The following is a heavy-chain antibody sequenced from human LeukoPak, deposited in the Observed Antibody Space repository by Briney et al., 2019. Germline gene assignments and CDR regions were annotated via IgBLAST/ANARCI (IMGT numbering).Heavy chain of an antibody. J-gene: IGHJ6*02. CDR3: ARDRHYYGMDV. CDR2: IYSGGST. V-gene: IGHV3-66*01. Sequence: GGSLRLSCAASGFTFSSYAMSWVRQAPGKGLEWISVIYSGGSTYYADSVKGRFTISRDNSKNTLYLQINSLRAEDTAVYYCARDRHYYGMDVWGQGTTVTVSS. CDR1: GFTFSSYA.